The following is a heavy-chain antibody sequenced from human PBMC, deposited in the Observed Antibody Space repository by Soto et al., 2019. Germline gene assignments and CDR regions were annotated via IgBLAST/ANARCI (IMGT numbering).Heavy chain of an antibody. CDR3: ARFQPTLGFTS. CDR1: GYTSTNLD. CDR2: MKPNSDT. D-gene: IGHD1-26*01. Sequence: QVQLVQSGAEVKKPGASVKVSCKASGYTSTNLDINWARQATGQGLEWMGWMKPNSDTGCAQKFQGRVTMTRDTSTSTVYMELSSLRSEDTAVDYCARFQPTLGFTSWGQGTPVSVSS. J-gene: IGHJ5*02. V-gene: IGHV1-8*01.